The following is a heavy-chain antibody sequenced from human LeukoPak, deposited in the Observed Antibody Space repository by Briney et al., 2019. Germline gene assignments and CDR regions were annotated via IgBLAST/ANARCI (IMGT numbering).Heavy chain of an antibody. J-gene: IGHJ4*02. V-gene: IGHV5-51*01. CDR3: ARRVSYGTAGGVIARPFDY. CDR2: IYPGDSDA. Sequence: GESLKISCKGSGYSFTSYWIGWVRHMPGKGLEWMGIIYPGDSDARYSPSFQGQVTISADKSISTAYLQWSSLKASDTAMYYCARRVSYGTAGGVIARPFDYWGQGTLVTVSS. D-gene: IGHD3-16*02. CDR1: GYSFTSYW.